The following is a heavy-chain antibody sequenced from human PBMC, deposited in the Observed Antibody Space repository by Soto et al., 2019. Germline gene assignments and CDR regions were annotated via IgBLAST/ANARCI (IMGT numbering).Heavy chain of an antibody. Sequence: VQLVESGGGLVQPGRSLRLSCAASGFTFDDYAMHWVRQAPGKGLEWVSGISWNSGSIGYADSVKGRFTISRDNAKNSLYLQMNSLRAEDTALYYCAKEDDYIWGSGAFDIWGQGTMVTVSS. CDR3: AKEDDYIWGSGAFDI. D-gene: IGHD3-16*01. CDR1: GFTFDDYA. J-gene: IGHJ3*02. CDR2: ISWNSGSI. V-gene: IGHV3-9*01.